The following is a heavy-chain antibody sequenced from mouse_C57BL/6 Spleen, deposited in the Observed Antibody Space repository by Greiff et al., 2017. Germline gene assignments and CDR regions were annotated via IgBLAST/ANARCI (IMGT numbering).Heavy chain of an antibody. Sequence: VQLQQSGPELVKPGASVKISCKASGYAFSSSWMNWVKQRPGKGLEWIGRIYPGDGDTNYNGKFKGKATLTADKSSSTAYMQLSSLTSEDSAVYFCARCGYDDYFDYWGQGTTLTVSS. CDR1: GYAFSSSW. V-gene: IGHV1-82*01. J-gene: IGHJ2*01. CDR2: IYPGDGDT. CDR3: ARCGYDDYFDY. D-gene: IGHD2-3*01.